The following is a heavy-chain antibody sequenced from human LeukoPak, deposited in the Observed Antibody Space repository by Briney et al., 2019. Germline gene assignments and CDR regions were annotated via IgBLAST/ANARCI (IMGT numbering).Heavy chain of an antibody. J-gene: IGHJ1*01. D-gene: IGHD1-26*01. CDR2: ISDSGGST. Sequence: GGSLTLSCAVSGFSISSYALSWVRQAPGKGLEWVSAISDSGGSTYYADSMKGRFTISRNNSNNTLYPQINSLRAEDTAVYYCAKDISTKCGSYRAEYFQPWGQGTLVTVSS. CDR1: GFSISSYA. V-gene: IGHV3-23*01. CDR3: AKDISTKCGSYRAEYFQP.